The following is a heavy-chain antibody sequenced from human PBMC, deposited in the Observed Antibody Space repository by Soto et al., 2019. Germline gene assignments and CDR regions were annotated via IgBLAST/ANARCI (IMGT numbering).Heavy chain of an antibody. CDR1: GFTFISYS. CDR3: ARDPGYGDFHDY. D-gene: IGHD4-17*01. J-gene: IGHJ4*02. CDR2: ISSSSSYI. V-gene: IGHV3-21*01. Sequence: GGSLRLSCAASGFTFISYSMNWVRQAPGKGLEWVSSISSSSSYIYYADSVKGRFTISRDNAKNSLYLQMNSLRAEDTAVYYCARDPGYGDFHDYWGQGTLVTVSS.